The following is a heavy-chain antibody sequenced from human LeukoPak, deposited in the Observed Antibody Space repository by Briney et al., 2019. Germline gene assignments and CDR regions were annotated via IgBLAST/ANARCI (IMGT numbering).Heavy chain of an antibody. V-gene: IGHV3-7*01. Sequence: PGGSLRLSCATSGFTFNNYWMTWVRPPPPKGRAGVANINQDGSEKNYVDSVKGRFTISRDNAENSAHLQMNSLRAADTAIYYCATYYGMSGYQGYWGQGTRVTVSS. J-gene: IGHJ4*02. CDR1: GFTFNNYW. D-gene: IGHD3-22*01. CDR3: ATYYGMSGYQGY. CDR2: INQDGSEK.